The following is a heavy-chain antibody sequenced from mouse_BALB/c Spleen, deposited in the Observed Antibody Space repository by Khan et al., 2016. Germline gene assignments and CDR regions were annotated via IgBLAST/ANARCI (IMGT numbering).Heavy chain of an antibody. CDR1: GYSITSGYS. CDR2: IHYSGGT. J-gene: IGHJ4*01. CDR3: TRSHGYYAMDY. Sequence: EVQLQESGPDLVKPSQSLSLTCTVTGYSITSGYSWHWIRQFPGNKLEWMGYIHYSGGTKYIPSLKSRIPITRDTSKTQFFLQLNSVTPEDTATYYCTRSHGYYAMDYWGQGTSVTVSS. V-gene: IGHV3-1*02.